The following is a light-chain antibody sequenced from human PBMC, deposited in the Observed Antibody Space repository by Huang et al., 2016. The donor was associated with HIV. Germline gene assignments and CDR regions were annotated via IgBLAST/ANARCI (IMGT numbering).Light chain of an antibody. CDR3: QQYNTYLYT. CDR2: RAS. Sequence: DIQMTQSPSTLSASVGDSVTITCRASQNINTWLAWYKQKPGKAPDLLIYRASSFQVGVPSRFTGSGSGTEFTLTITSLQPDDLGTYYCQQYNTYLYTFGQGTKLEI. V-gene: IGKV1-5*03. CDR1: QNINTW. J-gene: IGKJ2*01.